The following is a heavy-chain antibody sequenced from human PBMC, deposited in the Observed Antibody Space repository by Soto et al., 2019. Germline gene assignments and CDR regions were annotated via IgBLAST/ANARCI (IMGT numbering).Heavy chain of an antibody. CDR3: ATDLRFWSDHSDAFDI. D-gene: IGHD3-3*01. CDR1: GYTFTSYA. CDR2: INAGNGNT. Sequence: GASVKVSCKASGYTFTSYAMHWVRQAPGQRLEWMGWINAGNGNTKYSQKFQGRVTITRDTSASTAYMELSSLRSEDTAVYYCATDLRFWSDHSDAFDIWGQGTMVTVSS. J-gene: IGHJ3*02. V-gene: IGHV1-3*01.